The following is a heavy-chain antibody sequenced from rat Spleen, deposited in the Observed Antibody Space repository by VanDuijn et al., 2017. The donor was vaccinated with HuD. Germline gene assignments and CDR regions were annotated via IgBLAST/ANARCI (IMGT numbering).Heavy chain of an antibody. CDR3: ARRYDFDY. J-gene: IGHJ2*01. V-gene: IGHV5-22*01. CDR1: GFTFSNYY. D-gene: IGHD2-1*01. Sequence: EVQLVESGGGLVQPGRSMKLSCAALGFTFSNYYMAWVRQAPKKGLEWVASISYEGVSTFYGDSVKGRFTISRDNPKSTLYLQMDSLRSEDTATYYCARRYDFDYWGQGVMVTVSS. CDR2: ISYEGVST.